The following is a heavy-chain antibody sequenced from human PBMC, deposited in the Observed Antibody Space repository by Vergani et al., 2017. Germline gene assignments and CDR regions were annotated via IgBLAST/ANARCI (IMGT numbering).Heavy chain of an antibody. D-gene: IGHD1/OR15-1a*01. V-gene: IGHV3-11*01. CDR2: ISDGGETK. Sequence: QVQLVASGGGLVRPGGSLRLSCAASGFIFSDYYMTWIRQTPGKGLEWLAHISDGGETKMYAESLKGGFTVSRDNTKNLLILQMKTLKVDDTATYYCGRKQSPASLMDKPIDIWGQGTLVTVSS. CDR3: GRKQSPASLMDKPIDI. CDR1: GFIFSDYY. J-gene: IGHJ5*02.